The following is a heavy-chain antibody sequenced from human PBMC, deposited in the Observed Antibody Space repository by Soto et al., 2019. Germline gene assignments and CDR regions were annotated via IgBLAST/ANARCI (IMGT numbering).Heavy chain of an antibody. J-gene: IGHJ6*04. V-gene: IGHV1-69*13. Sequence: GASVKVSCKASGGTFSSYAISWVRQAPGQGLEWMGGIIPIFGTANYAQKFQGRVTITADESTSTAYMELSSLRSEDTAVYYCEGGAVYLGMDVWGKGTTVTVSS. CDR3: EGGAVYLGMDV. D-gene: IGHD3-16*01. CDR2: IIPIFGTA. CDR1: GGTFSSYA.